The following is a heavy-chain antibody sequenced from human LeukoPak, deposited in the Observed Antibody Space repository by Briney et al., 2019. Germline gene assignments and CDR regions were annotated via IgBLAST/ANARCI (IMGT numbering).Heavy chain of an antibody. CDR3: AREGYGQRYYFDY. Sequence: GESLKISCKGSGYTFTSYYMHWVRQAPGQGLEWMGIINPSGGSTSYAQKFQGRVTMTRDMSTSTVYMELSSLGSEDTAVYYCAREGYGQRYYFDYWGQGALVTVSS. CDR2: INPSGGST. D-gene: IGHD3-10*01. CDR1: GYTFTSYY. J-gene: IGHJ4*02. V-gene: IGHV1-46*01.